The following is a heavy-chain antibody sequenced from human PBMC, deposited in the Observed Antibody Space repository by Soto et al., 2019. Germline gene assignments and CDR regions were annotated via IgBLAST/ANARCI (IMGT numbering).Heavy chain of an antibody. J-gene: IGHJ4*02. V-gene: IGHV1-18*04. D-gene: IGHD6-6*01. CDR3: ARDGYSSSPNFDY. CDR1: GYTFTGYY. Sequence: ASVKVSCKASGYTFTGYYMHWVRQAPGQGLEWMGWISADNGNTNYAQKVQGRVTMTTDTSTSTAYMELRSLRSDDTAVYYCARDGYSSSPNFDYWGLGTLVTVSS. CDR2: ISADNGNT.